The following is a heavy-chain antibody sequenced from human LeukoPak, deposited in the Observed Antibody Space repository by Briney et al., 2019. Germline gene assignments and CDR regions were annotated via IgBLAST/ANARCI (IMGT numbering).Heavy chain of an antibody. CDR3: ATLSGSYFDY. D-gene: IGHD1-26*01. Sequence: VGSLRLSCAASGFTFSSYGMHWVRQAPGKGLEWVAVIWYDGSNKYYADSVKGRFTISRDNSKNTLYLQMNSLRAEDTAVYYCATLSGSYFDYWGQGTLVTVSS. V-gene: IGHV3-33*01. CDR1: GFTFSSYG. CDR2: IWYDGSNK. J-gene: IGHJ4*02.